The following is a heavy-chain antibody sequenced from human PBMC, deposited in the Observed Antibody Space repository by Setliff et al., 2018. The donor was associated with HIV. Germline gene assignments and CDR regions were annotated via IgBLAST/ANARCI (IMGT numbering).Heavy chain of an antibody. CDR2: IIPIFTTT. CDR1: GGGFSNHA. D-gene: IGHD3-16*01. V-gene: IGHV1-69*13. J-gene: IGHJ5*02. Sequence: SVKVSCKASGGGFSNHAITWVRQAPGQGLEWMGVIIPIFTTTDYAQKFRGRLTINADESTDTAYMEPRSLRSADTAIYYCATLNEYAYQTGGWFDPWGQGTPVTVSS. CDR3: ATLNEYAYQTGGWFDP.